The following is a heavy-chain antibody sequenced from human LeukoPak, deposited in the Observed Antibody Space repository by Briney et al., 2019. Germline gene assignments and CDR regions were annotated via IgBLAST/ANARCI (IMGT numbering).Heavy chain of an antibody. CDR3: ARDAGVSDDAFDI. J-gene: IGHJ3*02. V-gene: IGHV1-2*02. CDR1: GYTFTGYY. CDR2: INPNSGGT. Sequence: GASVKVSCKASGYTFTGYYMHWVRQAPGQGLEWMGWINPNSGGTNYAQKFQGRVTMTRDTSISTAYMELSRLRSDDTAVYYCARDAGVSDDAFDIWGQGTMVTVSS.